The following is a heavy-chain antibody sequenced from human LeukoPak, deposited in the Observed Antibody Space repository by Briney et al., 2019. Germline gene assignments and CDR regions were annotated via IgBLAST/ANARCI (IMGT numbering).Heavy chain of an antibody. V-gene: IGHV3-11*01. Sequence: GGSLRLSCAASGFTFSDYYMSWIRQAPGKGLEWVSYISSSGSTIYYADSVKGRFTISRDNSKSTLYLQMNSLKAEDTAVYYCASNWAYDYVVQSYWGQGTLVTVSS. J-gene: IGHJ4*02. D-gene: IGHD3-16*01. CDR2: ISSSGSTI. CDR1: GFTFSDYY. CDR3: ASNWAYDYVVQSY.